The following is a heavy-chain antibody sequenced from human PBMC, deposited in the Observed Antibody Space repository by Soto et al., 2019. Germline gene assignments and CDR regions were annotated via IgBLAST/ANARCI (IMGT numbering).Heavy chain of an antibody. CDR3: ARGSSAWEAFDI. D-gene: IGHD1-26*01. CDR1: GVCFSTHN. V-gene: IGHV3-21*06. J-gene: IGHJ3*02. CDR2: VSSSGTYI. Sequence: GGPLRLSCAASGVCFSTHNMNWVRQAPGQGLEWISSVSSSGTYIFYSESLKGRFTISRDNAKNSLHLQMNSLRAEDTAMYYCARGSSAWEAFDIWGQGTVVTVSS.